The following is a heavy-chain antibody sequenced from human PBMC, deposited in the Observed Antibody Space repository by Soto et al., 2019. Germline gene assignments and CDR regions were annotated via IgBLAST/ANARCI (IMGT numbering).Heavy chain of an antibody. CDR3: ARGRIKQDSSSWYPYYYGMDV. V-gene: IGHV1-69*13. CDR2: IIPIFGTA. D-gene: IGHD6-13*01. J-gene: IGHJ6*01. CDR1: GGTFSSYA. Sequence: ASVKVSCKASGGTFSSYAISWVRQAPGQGLEWMGGIIPIFGTANYPQKFQGRVTITADESTSTAYMELSSLRSEDTAVYYCARGRIKQDSSSWYPYYYGMDVWGQGTTVTVSS.